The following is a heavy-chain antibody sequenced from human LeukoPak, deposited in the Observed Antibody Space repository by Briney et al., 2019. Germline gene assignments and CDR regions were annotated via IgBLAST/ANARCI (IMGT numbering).Heavy chain of an antibody. J-gene: IGHJ4*02. D-gene: IGHD5-12*01. CDR3: AKLTGDIVATIGY. V-gene: IGHV3-23*01. CDR1: GFTFSGYA. CDR2: ISISGGRT. Sequence: GGSLRLSCAASGFTFSGYAMSWVRQAPGKGLEWVSSISISGGRTYYADSVKGRFTISRDNSKNTLYLQMNSLRAEDTAVYYCAKLTGDIVATIGYWGQGTLVTVSS.